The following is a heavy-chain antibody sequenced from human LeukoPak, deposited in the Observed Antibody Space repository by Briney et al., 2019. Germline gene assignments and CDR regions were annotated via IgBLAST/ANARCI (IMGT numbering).Heavy chain of an antibody. CDR1: GYTFTGYY. V-gene: IGHV1-2*02. D-gene: IGHD6-6*01. CDR2: INPNSGGT. J-gene: IGHJ4*02. Sequence: GASVKVSCKASGYTFTGYYMHWVRQAPGQGLEWMGWINPNSGGTNYAQKFQGRVTMNRDTSISTAYMELSRLRSDDTAVYYCARDGYSSSHDFDYWGQGTLVTVSS. CDR3: ARDGYSSSHDFDY.